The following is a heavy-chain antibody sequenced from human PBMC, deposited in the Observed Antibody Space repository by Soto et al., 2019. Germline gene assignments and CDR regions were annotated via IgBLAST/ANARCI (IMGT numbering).Heavy chain of an antibody. V-gene: IGHV5-51*01. CDR2: IYPGDSDT. D-gene: IGHD2-2*01. J-gene: IGHJ6*02. Sequence: GESLKISCKGSGYSFTSYWIGWVRQMPWKGLEWMGIIYPGDSDTRYSPSFQGQVTISAVKSISTAYLQWSGLKASDTAMYYCARLSCSSTTCYPYSYYGMDVWGQGTAVTVSS. CDR1: GYSFTSYW. CDR3: ARLSCSSTTCYPYSYYGMDV.